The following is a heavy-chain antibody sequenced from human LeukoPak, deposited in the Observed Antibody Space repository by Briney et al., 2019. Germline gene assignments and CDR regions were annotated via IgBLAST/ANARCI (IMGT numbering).Heavy chain of an antibody. Sequence: SETLSLTCTVFGGSIRSYYWNWIRQAPGKGLEWIGYIYDSGSTKYNPSLKSRVTISVDTSKNHFSLQLSSVTAADTAVYYCARYFDGGYYFDYWGQGTLVTVSS. V-gene: IGHV4-59*01. D-gene: IGHD2/OR15-2a*01. CDR2: IYDSGST. CDR1: GGSIRSYY. CDR3: ARYFDGGYYFDY. J-gene: IGHJ4*02.